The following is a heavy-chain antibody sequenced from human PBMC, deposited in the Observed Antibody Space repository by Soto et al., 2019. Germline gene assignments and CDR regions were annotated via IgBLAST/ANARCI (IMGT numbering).Heavy chain of an antibody. CDR3: ARRAVRRAAAGTGYDY. CDR1: GYSFTSYW. Sequence: PGESLKISCKGSGYSFTSYWISWVRQMPGKGLEWVGRIDPSDSYTNYSPSFQGHVTISADKSISTAYLQWSSLKASDTAMYYCARRAVRRAAAGTGYDYWGQGTLVTVSS. V-gene: IGHV5-10-1*01. CDR2: IDPSDSYT. J-gene: IGHJ4*02. D-gene: IGHD6-13*01.